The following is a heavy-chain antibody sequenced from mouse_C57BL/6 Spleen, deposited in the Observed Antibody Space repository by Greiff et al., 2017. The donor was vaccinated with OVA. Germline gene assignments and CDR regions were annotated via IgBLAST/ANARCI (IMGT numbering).Heavy chain of an antibody. CDR2: INYDGSST. D-gene: IGHD4-1*01. CDR1: GFTFSDYY. Sequence: EVQLVESEGGLVQPGSSMKLSCTASGFTFSDYYMAWVRQVPEKGLEWVANINYDGSSTYYLDSLKSRFIISRDNAKNILYLQMSSLKSEDTATYYCARGANWGFDYWGQGTTLTVSS. J-gene: IGHJ2*01. CDR3: ARGANWGFDY. V-gene: IGHV5-16*01.